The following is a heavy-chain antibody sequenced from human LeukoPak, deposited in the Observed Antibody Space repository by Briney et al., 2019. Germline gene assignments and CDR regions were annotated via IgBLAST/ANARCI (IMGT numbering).Heavy chain of an antibody. V-gene: IGHV5-51*01. CDR1: GYSFTSYW. D-gene: IGHD1-26*01. Sequence: GESLKISCKGSGYSFTSYWIGWVRQMPGKGLEWMGIIYPGDSDTRYSPSFQGQVTISADKSSSTAYLQWSSLKASDTAMYYCARHRVGIYSRNHAFDIWGQGTMVTVSS. CDR3: ARHRVGIYSRNHAFDI. J-gene: IGHJ3*02. CDR2: IYPGDSDT.